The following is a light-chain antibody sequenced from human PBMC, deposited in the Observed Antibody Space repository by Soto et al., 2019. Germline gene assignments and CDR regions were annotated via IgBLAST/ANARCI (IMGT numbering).Light chain of an antibody. J-gene: IGKJ1*01. CDR3: QQYDNWPPWT. CDR2: GAS. Sequence: EIVMTQSPATLSVSPRERATLSCRASQSVSTNLAWYQQKPGQAPILVIYGASTRAAGVPARFSGSGSGTEFSLTISSLQSEDFAVYSCQQYDNWPPWTFGQGTKVELK. V-gene: IGKV3-15*01. CDR1: QSVSTN.